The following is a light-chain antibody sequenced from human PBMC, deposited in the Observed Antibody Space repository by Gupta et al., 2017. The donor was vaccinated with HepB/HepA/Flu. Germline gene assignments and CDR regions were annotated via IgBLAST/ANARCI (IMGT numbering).Light chain of an antibody. Sequence: DIQMTQSPSSLSASVGYRVTITCRASQSISSYLNWYQQKPGKAPKLLIYAASSLQSGVPSRFSGSGSETDFTLTISSLQPEDFATYYCQQSYSTLALTFGGGSKVEIK. CDR1: QSISSY. V-gene: IGKV1-39*01. J-gene: IGKJ4*01. CDR2: AAS. CDR3: QQSYSTLALT.